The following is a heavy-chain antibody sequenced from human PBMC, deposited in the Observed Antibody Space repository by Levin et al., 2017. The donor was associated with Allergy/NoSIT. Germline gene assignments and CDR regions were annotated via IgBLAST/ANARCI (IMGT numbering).Heavy chain of an antibody. CDR1: GGSFSGYY. J-gene: IGHJ5*02. V-gene: IGHV4-34*01. CDR2: INHSGST. D-gene: IGHD2-2*01. CDR3: ARARACSSTSCYAARYNWFDP. Sequence: SETLSLTCAVYGGSFSGYYWSWIRQPPGKGLEWIGEINHSGSTNYNPSLKSRVTISVDTSKNQFSLKLSSVTAADTAVYYCARARACSSTSCYAARYNWFDPWGQGTLVTVSS.